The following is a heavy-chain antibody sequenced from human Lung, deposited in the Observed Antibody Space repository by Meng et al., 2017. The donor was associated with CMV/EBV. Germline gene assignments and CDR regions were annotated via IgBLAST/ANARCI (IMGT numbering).Heavy chain of an antibody. CDR2: INPNSGGT. V-gene: IGHV1-2*02. D-gene: IGHD5-24*01. CDR1: GYTFTGYY. J-gene: IGHJ4*02. CDR3: ARGSFRDGYNRHLGY. Sequence: SVXVSXXASGYTFTGYYMHWVRQAPGQGLEWMGWINPNSGGTNYAQKFQGRVTMTRDTSISTAYMELSRLRSDDTAVYYCARGSFRDGYNRHLGYWGRGTLVTVSS.